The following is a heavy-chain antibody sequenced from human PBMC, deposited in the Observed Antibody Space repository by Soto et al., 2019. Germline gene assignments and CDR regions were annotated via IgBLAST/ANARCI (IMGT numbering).Heavy chain of an antibody. CDR3: ARDAPPEDY. J-gene: IGHJ4*02. V-gene: IGHV1-18*01. CDR2: VNPNSGNT. CDR1: GYTFANYD. Sequence: ASVKVSCKASGYTFANYDINWVRQAPEQGLEWMGWVNPNSGNTDYAQKLQGRVTMTTDTSTSTAYMELRSLRSDDTAVYYCARDAPPEDYWGQGTLVTVSS.